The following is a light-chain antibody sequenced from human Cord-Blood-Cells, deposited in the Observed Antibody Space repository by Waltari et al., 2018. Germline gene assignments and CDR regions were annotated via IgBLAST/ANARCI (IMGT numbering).Light chain of an antibody. Sequence: QSALTQPASVSGSPGQSITISCTGTSSDVGGYNYVSWYQQHPGKAPTLMIYDVSNRPAGVSNRFSGSKSGNTASRTISGLQAEDEADYYCSSYTSSSTYVFGTGTKVTVL. J-gene: IGLJ1*01. V-gene: IGLV2-14*01. CDR1: SSDVGGYNY. CDR3: SSYTSSSTYV. CDR2: DVS.